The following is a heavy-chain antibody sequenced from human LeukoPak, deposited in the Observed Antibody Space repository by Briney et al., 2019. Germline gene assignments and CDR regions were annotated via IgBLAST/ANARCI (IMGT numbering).Heavy chain of an antibody. CDR1: GFTVSSNQ. CDR2: IYSGGTT. CDR3: GGFLATIERGFDY. V-gene: IGHV3-66*02. Sequence: GGSLRLSCAASGFTVSSNQMRWVRQAPGKGLEWVSVIYSGGTTYNIDDVKGRFTISRDNYKNTLYLQMNSLRAEDTAVYYCGGFLATIERGFDYWGQGTLVTVSS. J-gene: IGHJ4*02. D-gene: IGHD5-12*01.